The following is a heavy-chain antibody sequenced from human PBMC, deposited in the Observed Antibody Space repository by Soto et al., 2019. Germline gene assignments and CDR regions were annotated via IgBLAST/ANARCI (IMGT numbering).Heavy chain of an antibody. CDR3: ARGGERIVVVTAMDY. CDR1: GFTFSSYA. Sequence: QVQLVESGGGVVQPGRSLRLSCAASGFTFSSYAMHWVRQAPGKGLEWVAVISYDGSKKYYADSVKGRFTISRDNSKNTLYLQMNSLRADDTAVYYCARGGERIVVVTAMDYWGQGTLVTVSS. CDR2: ISYDGSKK. D-gene: IGHD2-21*02. J-gene: IGHJ4*02. V-gene: IGHV3-30-3*01.